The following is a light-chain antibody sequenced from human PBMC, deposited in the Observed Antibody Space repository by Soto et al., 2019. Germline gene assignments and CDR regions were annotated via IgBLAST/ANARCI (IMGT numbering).Light chain of an antibody. CDR1: QSISSW. CDR2: DAS. CDR3: QQYNTWP. V-gene: IGKV1-5*01. Sequence: DIQMTKYPSSLSASVGDRVTITCRASQSISSWLAWYQQKPGKAPKLLIYDASSLESGVPSRFSGSGSGTEFTLTISSLQPDDFATYYCQQYNTWPFGQGTKVDNK. J-gene: IGKJ1*01.